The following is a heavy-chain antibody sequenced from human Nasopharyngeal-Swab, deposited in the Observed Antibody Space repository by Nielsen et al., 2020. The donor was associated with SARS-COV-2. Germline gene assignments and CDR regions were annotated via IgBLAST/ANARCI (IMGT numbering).Heavy chain of an antibody. CDR1: GFTFSSYW. CDR3: ARDSRGYSYGYIYFDY. D-gene: IGHD5-18*01. CDR2: IKQDGSEK. Sequence: GESLKISRAASGFTFSSYWMSWVRQAPGKGLEWVANIKQDGSEKYYVDSVKGRFTISRDNAKNSLYLQMNSLRAEDTAVYYCARDSRGYSYGYIYFDYWGQGTLVTVSS. J-gene: IGHJ4*02. V-gene: IGHV3-7*03.